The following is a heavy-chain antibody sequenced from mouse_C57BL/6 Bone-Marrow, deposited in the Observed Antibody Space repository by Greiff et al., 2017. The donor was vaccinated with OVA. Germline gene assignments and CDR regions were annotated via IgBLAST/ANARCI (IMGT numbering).Heavy chain of an antibody. J-gene: IGHJ1*03. CDR1: GYTFTSYW. CDR2: IHPNSGST. V-gene: IGHV1-64*01. D-gene: IGHD1-1*01. CDR3: AREIITTVVAGGYFDV. Sequence: QVQLQQPGAELVKPGASVKLSCKASGYTFTSYWMHWVKQRPGQGLEWIGMIHPNSGSTNYNEKFKSKATLTVDKSSRTAYMQLSSLTSEDSAVYYCAREIITTVVAGGYFDVWGTGTTVTVSS.